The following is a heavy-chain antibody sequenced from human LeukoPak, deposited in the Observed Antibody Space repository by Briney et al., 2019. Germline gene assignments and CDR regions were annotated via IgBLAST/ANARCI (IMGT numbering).Heavy chain of an antibody. CDR2: IYTSGST. V-gene: IGHV4-4*07. CDR3: ARGNSYGYYYYYYYMDV. CDR1: GGSISSYY. J-gene: IGHJ6*03. Sequence: SETLSLTCTVSGGSISSYYWSWIRQPAGKGLEWIGRIYTSGSTNYNPSLKSRVTMSVDTSKNQFSLKLSSVTAADTAVYYCARGNSYGYYYYYYYMDVRGKGTTVTVSS. D-gene: IGHD5-18*01.